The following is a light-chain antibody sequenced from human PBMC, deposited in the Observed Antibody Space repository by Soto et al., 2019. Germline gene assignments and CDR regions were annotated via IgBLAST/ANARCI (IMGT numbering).Light chain of an antibody. J-gene: IGLJ1*01. CDR2: EVS. V-gene: IGLV2-18*02. CDR1: SSDVGNYNR. Sequence: QSALTQPPSVSGSPGQSVAISCTGTSSDVGNYNRVSWYQQPPGTAPKLMIYEVSNRPSGVPDRFSGSKSGNTASLTISGLQAEDEADYYCCSYTNSSTYVFGTGTKVT. CDR3: CSYTNSSTYV.